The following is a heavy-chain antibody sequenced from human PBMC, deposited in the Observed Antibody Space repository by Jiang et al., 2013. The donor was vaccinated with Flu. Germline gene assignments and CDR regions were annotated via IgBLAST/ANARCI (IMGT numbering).Heavy chain of an antibody. CDR2: INPNSGGT. V-gene: IGHV1-2*02. CDR3: ARVGRVAAAGTELDY. D-gene: IGHD6-13*01. CDR1: GYTFTGYY. J-gene: IGHJ4*02. Sequence: GAEVKKPGASVKVSCKASGYTFTGYYMHWVRQAPGQGLEWMGWINPNSGGTNYAQKFQGRVTMTRDTSISTAYTELSRLRSDDTAVYYCARVGRVAAAGTELDYWGQGTLVTVSS.